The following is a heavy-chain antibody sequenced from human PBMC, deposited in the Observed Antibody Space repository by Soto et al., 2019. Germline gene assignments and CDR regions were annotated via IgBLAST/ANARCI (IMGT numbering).Heavy chain of an antibody. V-gene: IGHV3-30*18. CDR2: ISYDGSNK. D-gene: IGHD3-3*01. J-gene: IGHJ6*03. CDR3: AKGPYDFWGGGYYYYYMDV. Sequence: GGSLRLSCAASGFTFSSYGMHWVRQAPGKGLEWVAVISYDGSNKYYADSVKGRFTISRDNSKNTLYLQMNSLRAEDTAVYYCAKGPYDFWGGGYYYYYMDVWGKGTTVNVSS. CDR1: GFTFSSYG.